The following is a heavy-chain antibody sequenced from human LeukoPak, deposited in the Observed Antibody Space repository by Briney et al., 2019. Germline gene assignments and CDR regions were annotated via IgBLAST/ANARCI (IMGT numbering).Heavy chain of an antibody. D-gene: IGHD6-19*01. J-gene: IGHJ6*02. CDR1: GFTYDDYA. CDR3: AKDLSSGLDYYYYGMDV. Sequence: GGSPRLSCAASGFTYDDYAMHWVRQAPGKGLEWVSLSSGDGGSTYYADSVKGRFTISRDNSKNSLYLQMNSLRTEDTALYYCAKDLSSGLDYYYYGMDVWGQGTTVTVSS. CDR2: SSGDGGST. V-gene: IGHV3-43*02.